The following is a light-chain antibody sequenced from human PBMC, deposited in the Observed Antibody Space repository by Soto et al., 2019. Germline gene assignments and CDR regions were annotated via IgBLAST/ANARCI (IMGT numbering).Light chain of an antibody. CDR1: SSDIGGYNY. Sequence: QSVLTQPASVSGSPGQSITISCTGTSSDIGGYNYVSWYQQHPGKAPKLMIYEVNNRPSGVSNRFSGSKSGNTASLTISGLQAEDESDYYCSSYTTRNTLIVFGGGTKLTVL. J-gene: IGLJ2*01. V-gene: IGLV2-14*01. CDR3: SSYTTRNTLIV. CDR2: EVN.